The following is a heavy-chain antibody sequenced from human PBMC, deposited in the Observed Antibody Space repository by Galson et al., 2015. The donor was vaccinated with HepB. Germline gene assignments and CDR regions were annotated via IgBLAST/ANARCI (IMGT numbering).Heavy chain of an antibody. Sequence: ISGDSVSSNSAAWNWIRQSPSRGLEWLGRTYYRSKWYNDYAVSVKSRITINPDTSKNQFSLKLSSVTAADTAVYYCARGLLTEGSSWYYMDVWGKGTTVTVSS. CDR2: TYYRSKWYN. V-gene: IGHV6-1*01. D-gene: IGHD6-13*01. CDR1: GDSVSSNSAA. CDR3: ARGLLTEGSSWYYMDV. J-gene: IGHJ6*03.